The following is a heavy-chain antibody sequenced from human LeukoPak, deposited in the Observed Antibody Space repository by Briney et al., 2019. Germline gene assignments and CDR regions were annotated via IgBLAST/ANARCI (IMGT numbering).Heavy chain of an antibody. D-gene: IGHD6-13*01. CDR2: INHSGST. J-gene: IGHJ4*02. Sequence: PSETLSLTCAVYGGSFSGYYWSWIRQPPGKGLEWIGEINHSGSTNYNPSLKSRVTISLDRSKNQFSLKLSSVTAADTAVYYCARQAAAGTFSGYYFDYWGQGTLVTVSS. CDR1: GGSFSGYY. V-gene: IGHV4-34*01. CDR3: ARQAAAGTFSGYYFDY.